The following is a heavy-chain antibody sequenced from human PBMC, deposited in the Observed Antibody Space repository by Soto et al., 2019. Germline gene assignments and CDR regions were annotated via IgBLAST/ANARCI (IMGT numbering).Heavy chain of an antibody. V-gene: IGHV5-51*01. CDR2: IYPGDSDT. CDR3: ARHGPSGRSTYYYAS. J-gene: IGHJ4*02. Sequence: GESLKISCKGSGYSFTTYWIGWVRQMPGKGLEWMGIIYPGDSDTRNSPSFQGQVTISVDKSISTAYLQWTSLKASDTAVYYCARHGPSGRSTYYYASWGKGTLVPVSS. CDR1: GYSFTTYW.